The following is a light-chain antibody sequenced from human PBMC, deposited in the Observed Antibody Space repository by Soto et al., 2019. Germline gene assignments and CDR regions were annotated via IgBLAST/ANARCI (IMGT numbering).Light chain of an antibody. V-gene: IGLV2-14*01. CDR1: SSDVGGYNY. J-gene: IGLJ2*01. CDR3: SSYASSGTRV. CDR2: EVT. Sequence: QSALTQPPSVSGSPGQSITISCTGTSSDVGGYNYVSWYQQHPDKAPKLMIYEVTKRPSGVPDRFSGSKSGNTASLTISGLQEEDDAYYYCSSYASSGTRVFGAGTKLTVL.